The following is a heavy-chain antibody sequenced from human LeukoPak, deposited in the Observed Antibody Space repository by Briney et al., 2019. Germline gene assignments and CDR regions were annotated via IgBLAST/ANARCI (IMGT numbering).Heavy chain of an antibody. CDR1: GFTFSSYG. CDR3: AKVLDCSGGSRHDY. Sequence: GGSLRLSCAASGFTFSSYGMHWVRQAPGKGLEWVAVISYDGSNKYYADSVKGRFTISRDNSKNTLYLQMNSLRAEDTAVYYCAKVLDCSGGSRHDYWGQGTLVTASS. J-gene: IGHJ4*02. V-gene: IGHV3-30*18. D-gene: IGHD2-15*01. CDR2: ISYDGSNK.